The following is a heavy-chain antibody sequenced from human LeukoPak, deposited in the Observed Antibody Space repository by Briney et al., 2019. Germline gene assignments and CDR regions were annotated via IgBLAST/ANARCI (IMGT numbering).Heavy chain of an antibody. V-gene: IGHV3-21*01. Sequence: GGCLRLSCAASGFPFTPYTMNWIRQAPGKGLERVASMSTSGTYTYYADSVKGRFTVSRDNAKNSLYLQMNSLRAEDTAVYYCAREGSSEEFDYWGQGTLVTVSS. CDR1: GFPFTPYT. D-gene: IGHD6-19*01. CDR2: MSTSGTYT. CDR3: AREGSSEEFDY. J-gene: IGHJ4*02.